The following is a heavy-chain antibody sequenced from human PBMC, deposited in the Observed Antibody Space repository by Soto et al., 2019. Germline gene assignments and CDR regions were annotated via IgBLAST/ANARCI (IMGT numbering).Heavy chain of an antibody. J-gene: IGHJ5*02. D-gene: IGHD3-3*01. CDR3: ARRAYDFWSGYYMPWFDP. V-gene: IGHV4-34*01. Sequence: PSETLSLTCAVYGGSFSGYYWTFGRHPPGKGREWIGEINHSGSTNYNPSLKSRVTISVDTSKNQFSLKLSSVTAADTAVYYCARRAYDFWSGYYMPWFDPWGQGTLVTVSS. CDR2: INHSGST. CDR1: GGSFSGYY.